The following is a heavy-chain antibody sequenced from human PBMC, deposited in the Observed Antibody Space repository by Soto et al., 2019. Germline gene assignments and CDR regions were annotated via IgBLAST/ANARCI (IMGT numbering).Heavy chain of an antibody. V-gene: IGHV1-69*13. CDR2: IIPIFGTA. Sequence: SVKVSCKASGGTFSSYAISWVRQAPGQGLEWMGGIIPIFGTANYAQKFQGRVTITADESTSTAYMELSSLRSEDTAVYYCARDPAYYYDSSGYYYVNAFDIWGEGTMVTV. CDR3: ARDPAYYYDSSGYYYVNAFDI. J-gene: IGHJ3*02. CDR1: GGTFSSYA. D-gene: IGHD3-22*01.